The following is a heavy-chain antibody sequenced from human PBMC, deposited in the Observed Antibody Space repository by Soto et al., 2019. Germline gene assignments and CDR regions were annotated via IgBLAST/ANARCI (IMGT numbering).Heavy chain of an antibody. Sequence: QVQLVESGGGVVQPGRSLRLSCAASGFTFSSYAMHWVRQAPGKGLEWVAVISYDGSNKYYADSVKGRFTISRDNSKNTLYLQMNSLRAEDTAVYYCARGNQWWIYYYYGMDVWGQGTTVTVSS. D-gene: IGHD2-8*01. V-gene: IGHV3-30-3*01. J-gene: IGHJ6*02. CDR3: ARGNQWWIYYYYGMDV. CDR2: ISYDGSNK. CDR1: GFTFSSYA.